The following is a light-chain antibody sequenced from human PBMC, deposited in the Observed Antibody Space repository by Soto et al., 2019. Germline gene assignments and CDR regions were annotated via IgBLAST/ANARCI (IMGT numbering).Light chain of an antibody. CDR2: EVN. CDR3: SSYADGNIYV. CDR1: SSDVGGYNY. V-gene: IGLV2-8*01. J-gene: IGLJ1*01. Sequence: QSVLTQPPSASGSPGQSVTISCTGTSSDVGGYNYVSWYQQHPGKAPKVMIYEVNKRPSGVPDRFSGSKSGNTASLTVSGLQAEDEADYHSSSYADGNIYVFGTGTQLTVL.